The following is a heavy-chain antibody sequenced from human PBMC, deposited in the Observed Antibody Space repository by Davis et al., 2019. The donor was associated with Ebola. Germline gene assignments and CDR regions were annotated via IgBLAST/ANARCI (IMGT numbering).Heavy chain of an antibody. J-gene: IGHJ5*02. Sequence: GESLKISCAASGFTFSNYPMHWVRQAPGKGLEWVTAISYDGGNKYYADSVKGRFTISRDNSKNTLYLEMNSLGAEDADVYYCARGVGGYYENWFDPWGQGTLVNVSS. CDR2: ISYDGGNK. V-gene: IGHV3-30-3*01. CDR3: ARGVGGYYENWFDP. D-gene: IGHD3-10*01. CDR1: GFTFSNYP.